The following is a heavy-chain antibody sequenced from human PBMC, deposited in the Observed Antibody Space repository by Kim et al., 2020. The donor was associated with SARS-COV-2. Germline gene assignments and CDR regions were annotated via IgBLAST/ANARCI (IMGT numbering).Heavy chain of an antibody. Sequence: YNPSIKSRVTISVDTSKNQFSLKLSSVTAADAAVYYWAREYYYGSGAWNYWGQGTLVTVSS. V-gene: IGHV4-59*01. J-gene: IGHJ4*02. D-gene: IGHD3-10*01. CDR3: AREYYYGSGAWNY.